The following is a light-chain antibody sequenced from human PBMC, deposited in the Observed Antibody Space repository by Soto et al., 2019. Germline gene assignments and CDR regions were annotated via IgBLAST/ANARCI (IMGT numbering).Light chain of an antibody. Sequence: DIQMTQSPSSLSASVGDRVTITCRASQSISSYLNWYQQKPGKAPNLLMYDASTLQSGVPSRFSGSGSGTDFTLTISSLQPEDFATYYCQQNYSPPPITFGQGTRLEIK. J-gene: IGKJ5*01. CDR3: QQNYSPPPIT. CDR1: QSISSY. V-gene: IGKV1-39*01. CDR2: DAS.